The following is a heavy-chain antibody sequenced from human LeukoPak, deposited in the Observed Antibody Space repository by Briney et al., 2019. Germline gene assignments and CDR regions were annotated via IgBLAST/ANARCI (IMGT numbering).Heavy chain of an antibody. J-gene: IGHJ4*02. Sequence: PSETLSLTCTVSGGSISSYYWSWIRQPPGKGLEWIGYIHTSGSTKYNPSLKSRVTTSLDTSKNQFSLRLSSVTAADTALYYCARKADDFWSGPFDYWGQGTPVTVSS. CDR2: IHTSGST. CDR3: ARKADDFWSGPFDY. D-gene: IGHD3-3*01. CDR1: GGSISSYY. V-gene: IGHV4-4*09.